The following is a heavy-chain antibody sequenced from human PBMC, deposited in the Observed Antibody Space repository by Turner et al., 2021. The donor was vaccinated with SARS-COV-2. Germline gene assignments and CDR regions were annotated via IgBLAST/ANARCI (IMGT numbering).Heavy chain of an antibody. D-gene: IGHD1-1*01. CDR3: ARHQGSTSGYDHGMDV. Sequence: QVQLQESGPGLVRTSETLSLTCTVPGGSISSKSWSWIRQSPGRGLEWIGYFYKIGSIDYNPTLRSRVTISVDTSKNQLSLNLISMTAADTAVYYCARHQGSTSGYDHGMDVWGQGTAVIVSS. V-gene: IGHV4-59*08. CDR2: FYKIGSI. J-gene: IGHJ6*02. CDR1: GGSISSKS.